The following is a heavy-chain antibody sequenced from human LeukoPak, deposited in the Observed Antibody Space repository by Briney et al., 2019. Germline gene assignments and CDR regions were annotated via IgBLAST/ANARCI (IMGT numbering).Heavy chain of an antibody. J-gene: IGHJ4*02. V-gene: IGHV3-7*01. CDR2: IKQDGSEK. CDR1: GFTFSSYW. CDR3: ERDQVGYSSSSGTLDY. D-gene: IGHD6-6*01. Sequence: GVSLRLSCAASGFTFSSYWMSWVRQAPGKGLEWVANIKQDGSEKYYVDSVKGRFTISRDNAKNSLYLQMNSLRAEDTAVYYCERDQVGYSSSSGTLDYWGQGTLVTVSS.